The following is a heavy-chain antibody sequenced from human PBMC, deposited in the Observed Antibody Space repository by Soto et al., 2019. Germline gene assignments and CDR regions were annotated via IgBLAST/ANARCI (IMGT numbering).Heavy chain of an antibody. D-gene: IGHD3-10*01. CDR3: GRDRSISGNSYFAS. J-gene: IGHJ4*02. CDR1: GGSISSYY. V-gene: IGHV4-59*01. CDR2: IYYSGTT. Sequence: SETLSLTCTVSGGSISSYYWSWIRQPPGKGLEWIGYIYYSGTTNYNPSLKSRVTISVDTSKNQFSLKLSSVTAADTAVYYCGRDRSISGNSYFASWGQGPLVPVSS.